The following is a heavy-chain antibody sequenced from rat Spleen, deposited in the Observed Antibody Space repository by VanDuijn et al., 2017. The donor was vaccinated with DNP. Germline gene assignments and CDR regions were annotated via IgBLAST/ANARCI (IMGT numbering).Heavy chain of an antibody. Sequence: QVQLKESGPGLVQPSQTLSLACTVSGFSLTSYHVHWVRQPPGKGLEWMGVMWTDGDTSYNSALKSRLSISRDTSKSQVFLKMNSLQTEDTATYYCARDRSYSSYIYGFAYWGQGTLVTVSS. CDR3: ARDRSYSSYIYGFAY. CDR1: GFSLTSYH. CDR2: MWTDGDT. J-gene: IGHJ3*01. V-gene: IGHV2-32*01. D-gene: IGHD1-2*01.